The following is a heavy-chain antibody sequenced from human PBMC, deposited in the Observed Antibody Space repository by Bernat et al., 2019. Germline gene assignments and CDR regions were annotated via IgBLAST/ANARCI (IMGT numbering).Heavy chain of an antibody. CDR2: IFYSGST. CDR1: GDSVSSTLYY. Sequence: QVQLQESGPGLVKASQTLSLTCTVSGDSVSSTLYYWNWIRQLPGKGLEWVGYIFYSGSTSYNPSLQSRVTISLDTSNNQFSLKLNSVTAADTAVYYCARDATSVTWVRGVKYDSWGQGTLVSVSS. CDR3: ARDATSVTWVRGVKYDS. V-gene: IGHV4-30-4*08. D-gene: IGHD3-10*01. J-gene: IGHJ4*02.